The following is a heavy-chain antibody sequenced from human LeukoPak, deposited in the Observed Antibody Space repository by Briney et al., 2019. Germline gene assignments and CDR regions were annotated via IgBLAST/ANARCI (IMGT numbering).Heavy chain of an antibody. V-gene: IGHV4-59*01. J-gene: IGHJ5*02. CDR3: ARYDYGDCWFDP. CDR1: GSSMNNYY. D-gene: IGHD4-17*01. Sequence: SETLSLTCTVSGSSMNNYYWSWIRQAPGKGLEWIGYISDSGSTNYNPSLRSRVTISVDTSKNQFSLKLSSVTAADTALYYCARYDYGDCWFDPWGQGTLVTVSS. CDR2: ISDSGST.